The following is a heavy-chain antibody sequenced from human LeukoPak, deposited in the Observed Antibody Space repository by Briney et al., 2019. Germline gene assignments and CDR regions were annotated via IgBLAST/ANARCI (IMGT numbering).Heavy chain of an antibody. CDR1: GGSFSGYY. CDR2: INHSGST. Sequence: SETLSLTCAVYGGSFSGYYWSWIRQPPGKGLEWIGEINHSGSTNYNPSLKSRVTISVDTSKNQFSLKLSSVTAADTAVYYCASAHDYRDYPFDYWGQGTLVTVSS. V-gene: IGHV4-34*01. D-gene: IGHD4-17*01. J-gene: IGHJ4*02. CDR3: ASAHDYRDYPFDY.